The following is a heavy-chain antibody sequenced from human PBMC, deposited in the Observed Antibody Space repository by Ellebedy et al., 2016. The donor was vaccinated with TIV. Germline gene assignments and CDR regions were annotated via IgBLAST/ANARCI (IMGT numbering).Heavy chain of an antibody. CDR3: ARVSGQWLVTSQHAFDI. J-gene: IGHJ3*02. Sequence: GGSLRLSCAASGFTFSSYAMHWVRQAPGKGLEWVAVISYDGSNKYYADSVKGRFTISRDNSKNTLYLQMNSLRAEDTAVYYCARVSGQWLVTSQHAFDIWGQGTMVTVSS. CDR2: ISYDGSNK. V-gene: IGHV3-30-3*01. D-gene: IGHD6-19*01. CDR1: GFTFSSYA.